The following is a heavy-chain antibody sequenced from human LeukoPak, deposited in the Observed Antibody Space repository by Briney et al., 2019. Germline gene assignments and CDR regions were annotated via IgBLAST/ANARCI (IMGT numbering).Heavy chain of an antibody. D-gene: IGHD4-17*01. CDR1: GFTVSSNY. V-gene: IGHV3-53*01. CDR2: IYSGGST. J-gene: IGHJ4*02. Sequence: PGGSLRLSCAASGFTVSSNYMSWVRQAPGKGLEWVSVIYSGGSTYYADSVKGRFTISRDNSKNTLYLQMNSLRAEDTAVYYCAKEGGYGDYGYYFDYWGQGTLVTVSS. CDR3: AKEGGYGDYGYYFDY.